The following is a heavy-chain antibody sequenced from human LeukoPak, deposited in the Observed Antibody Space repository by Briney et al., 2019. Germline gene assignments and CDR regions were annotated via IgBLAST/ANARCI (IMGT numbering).Heavy chain of an antibody. CDR1: GSTFSSYG. Sequence: PGGSLRVSYAGSGSTFSSYGMHWVRQAPGKGLEWVAVISYDGSNKYYADSVKGRFTISRDNSKNTLYLQMNSLRAEDTAVYYFAKGAAAFDIWGQGTMVTVSS. CDR2: ISYDGSNK. V-gene: IGHV3-30*18. CDR3: AKGAAAFDI. J-gene: IGHJ3*02.